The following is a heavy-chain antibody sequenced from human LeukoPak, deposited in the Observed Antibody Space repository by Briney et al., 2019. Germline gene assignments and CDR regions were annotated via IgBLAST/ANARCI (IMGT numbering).Heavy chain of an antibody. CDR2: IKQDGSEK. CDR3: AKDWGRGY. V-gene: IGHV3-7*01. J-gene: IGHJ4*02. CDR1: GFTFSSNW. Sequence: PGGSLRLSCAASGFTFSSNWMSWVRQAPGKGLEWVANIKQDGSEKYYVDSVKGRFTISRDNAKNSLYLQMNSLRAEDTAVYYCAKDWGRGYWGQGTLVTVSS. D-gene: IGHD7-27*01.